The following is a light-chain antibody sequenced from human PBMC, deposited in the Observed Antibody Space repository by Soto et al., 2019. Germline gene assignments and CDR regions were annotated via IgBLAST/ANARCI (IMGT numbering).Light chain of an antibody. V-gene: IGKV1-39*01. CDR3: QQTFSHPLT. CDR2: ATY. Sequence: DIQMTQAPSSLSASVGDTVIITCRASQTVRNHVNWYQHKPGKAPDLLIYATYTLQSGVPPRFSGSGSGTDFTLSINGLQPEDLATYYCQQTFSHPLTFGGGTKLEIK. J-gene: IGKJ4*01. CDR1: QTVRNH.